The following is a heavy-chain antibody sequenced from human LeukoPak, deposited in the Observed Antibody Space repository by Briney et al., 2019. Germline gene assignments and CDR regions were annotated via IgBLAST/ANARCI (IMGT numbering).Heavy chain of an antibody. CDR3: ARGKDDAFDI. J-gene: IGHJ3*02. CDR1: GFTFSSYS. Sequence: GGSLRLSCAASGFTFSSYSMNWVRQAPGKGLEWVSSISSSSSYIYYADSVKGRFTISRDNAKDSLYLQMNSLRAEDTAVYYCARGKDDAFDIWGQGTMVTVSS. V-gene: IGHV3-21*01. CDR2: ISSSSSYI.